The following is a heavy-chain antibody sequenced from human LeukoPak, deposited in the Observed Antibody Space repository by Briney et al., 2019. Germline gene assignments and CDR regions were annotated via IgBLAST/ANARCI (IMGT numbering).Heavy chain of an antibody. J-gene: IGHJ4*02. CDR3: ARDPGYCRSTTCFLRFDD. V-gene: IGHV3-30-3*01. CDR1: GYTFSTYS. D-gene: IGHD2-2*01. Sequence: PGVSLRLSCAASGYTFSTYSMHWVRKAPCMGLEWLVMISYDASIEYYAASVKGRFTISRDNSKSTVYLQMNSLRAEDTAIYYCARDPGYCRSTTCFLRFDDWGQGTLVTVSS. CDR2: ISYDASIE.